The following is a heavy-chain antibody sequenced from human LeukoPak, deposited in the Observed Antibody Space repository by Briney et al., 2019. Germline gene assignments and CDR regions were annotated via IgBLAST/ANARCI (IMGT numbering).Heavy chain of an antibody. V-gene: IGHV3-15*01. J-gene: IGHJ6*03. CDR1: GFTFSNAW. D-gene: IGHD6-19*01. CDR3: ARGDSGWYGDYYYYMDV. Sequence: GGSLRLSCAASGFTFSNAWMSWVRQAPGKGLEWVGRIKSKTDGGITDYAAPVKGRFTISRDDSKNTLYLQMNSLKTEDTAVYYCARGDSGWYGDYYYYMDVWGKGTTVTISS. CDR2: IKSKTDGGIT.